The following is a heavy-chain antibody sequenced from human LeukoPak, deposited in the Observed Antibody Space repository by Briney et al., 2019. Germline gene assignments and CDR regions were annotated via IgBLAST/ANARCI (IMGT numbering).Heavy chain of an antibody. CDR1: GGSFSGYY. CDR2: INHSGST. D-gene: IGHD2-2*01. Sequence: SETLSLTCAVYGGSFSGYYWSWIRQPPGKGLEWIGEINHSGSTNYNPSLKSRVTISVDTSKNQFSLKLSSVTAADTAVYYCVRDIVVVPAAIRGRWFDPWGQGTLVTVSS. J-gene: IGHJ5*02. V-gene: IGHV4-34*01. CDR3: VRDIVVVPAAIRGRWFDP.